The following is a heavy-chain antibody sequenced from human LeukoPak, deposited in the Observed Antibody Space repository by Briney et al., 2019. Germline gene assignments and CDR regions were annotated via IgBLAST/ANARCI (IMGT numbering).Heavy chain of an antibody. Sequence: GGSLRLSCAASGFTFDDYAMHWVRQAPGKGLEWVSGISWNSGSIGYADSVKGRFTISRDNAKNSLYLQMNSLRAEDTALYYCAKDGCSGGSCYSLYYYGMDVWGQGTTVTVSS. CDR2: ISWNSGSI. CDR3: AKDGCSGGSCYSLYYYGMDV. V-gene: IGHV3-9*01. J-gene: IGHJ6*02. CDR1: GFTFDDYA. D-gene: IGHD2-15*01.